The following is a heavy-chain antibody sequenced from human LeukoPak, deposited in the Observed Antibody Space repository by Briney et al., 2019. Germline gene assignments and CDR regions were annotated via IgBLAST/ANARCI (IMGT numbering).Heavy chain of an antibody. CDR2: IDGGGSST. CDR3: AKDQVVITTTGSWFDP. CDR1: GFTFSYHW. D-gene: IGHD3-22*01. Sequence: GGSLRLSCTASGFTFSYHWMHWVRQVPGKGLVWISRIDGGGSSTSYADSVKGRFSISRDNSKSTLYLQMSSLRAEDTAVYYCAKDQVVITTTGSWFDPWGQGTLVTVSS. J-gene: IGHJ5*02. V-gene: IGHV3-74*01.